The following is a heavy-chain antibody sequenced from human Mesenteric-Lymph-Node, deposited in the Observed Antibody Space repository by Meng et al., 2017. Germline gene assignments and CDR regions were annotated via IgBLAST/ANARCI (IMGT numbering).Heavy chain of an antibody. CDR2: ISVGDGNT. CDR3: VRWYFDY. Sequence: LFQSGADVKNPGASVKVSCKTSGYSFTTYAIHWVRQAPGQRLEWMGWISVGDGNTKYSQNFQGRVTITRDTSASTASMKLSSLRSEDTAVYYCVRWYFDYWGQGTLVTVSS. D-gene: IGHD6-13*01. V-gene: IGHV1-3*01. CDR1: GYSFTTYA. J-gene: IGHJ4*02.